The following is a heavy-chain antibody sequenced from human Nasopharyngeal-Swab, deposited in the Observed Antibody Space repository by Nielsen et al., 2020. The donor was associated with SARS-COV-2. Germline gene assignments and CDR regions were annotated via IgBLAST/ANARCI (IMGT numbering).Heavy chain of an antibody. D-gene: IGHD3-3*01. J-gene: IGHJ4*02. CDR2: IWYDGSNK. V-gene: IGHV3-33*01. Sequence: VRQAPGKGLEWVAVIWYDGSNKYYADSLKGRFTISRDNAKNALYLQVNSLRSEDTAVYYCAFGAFYFDHWGQGTLVTVSS. CDR3: AFGAFYFDH.